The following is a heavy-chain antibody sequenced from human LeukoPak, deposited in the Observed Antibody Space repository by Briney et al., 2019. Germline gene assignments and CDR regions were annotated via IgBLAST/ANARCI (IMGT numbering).Heavy chain of an antibody. V-gene: IGHV3-30*04. Sequence: PGGSLRLSCAASGFTFSSYAMHWVRQAPGKGLEWVAVISYDGSNKYYADSVKGRFTIPRDNSKNTLYLQMNSLRAEDTAVYYCARDCEHIVVVTAPDYWGQGTLVTVSS. J-gene: IGHJ4*02. CDR3: ARDCEHIVVVTAPDY. CDR2: ISYDGSNK. D-gene: IGHD2-21*02. CDR1: GFTFSSYA.